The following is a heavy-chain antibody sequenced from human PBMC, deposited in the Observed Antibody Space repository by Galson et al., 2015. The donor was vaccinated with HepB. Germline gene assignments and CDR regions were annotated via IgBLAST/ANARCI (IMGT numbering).Heavy chain of an antibody. D-gene: IGHD3-10*01. CDR3: ATSGSAGSLDY. CDR2: TYYRSKWYN. J-gene: IGHJ4*02. V-gene: IGHV6-1*01. Sequence: CAISGDSVSSNRAAWHWIRQSPSRGLEWLGRTYYRSKWYNNYALSVKSRITINPDTSKNQFSLQLNSVTPEDTAVYYCATSGSAGSLDYWGQGTLVTVSS. CDR1: GDSVSSNRAA.